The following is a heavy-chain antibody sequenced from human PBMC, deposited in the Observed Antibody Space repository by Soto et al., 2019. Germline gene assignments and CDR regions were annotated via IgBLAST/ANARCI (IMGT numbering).Heavy chain of an antibody. CDR1: GFSLSNARMG. V-gene: IGHV2-26*01. CDR2: IFSNDEK. CDR3: ARIADTSMRKTRQPHFDY. Sequence: QVTLKESGPVLVKPTETLTLTCTVSGFSLSNARMGVSWIRQPPGKALEWLAHIFSNDEKSYSTSLKSRLTISKDTSKSQVVLTMTNMDPVDTATYYCARIADTSMRKTRQPHFDYWGQGTLVTVSS. D-gene: IGHD5-18*01. J-gene: IGHJ4*02.